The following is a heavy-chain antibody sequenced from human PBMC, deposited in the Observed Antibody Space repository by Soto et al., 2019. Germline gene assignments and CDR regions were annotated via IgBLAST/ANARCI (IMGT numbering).Heavy chain of an antibody. D-gene: IGHD6-19*01. CDR2: IWYDGSNK. CDR3: ARAGAVCADAFDI. Sequence: QVQLVESGGGVVQPGRSLRLSCAASGFTFSSYGMHWVRQAPGKGLEWVAVIWYDGSNKYYADSVKGRFTISRDNSKNTLYLQMNSLSAEDTAVYYCARAGAVCADAFDIWGQGTMVTVSS. CDR1: GFTFSSYG. V-gene: IGHV3-33*01. J-gene: IGHJ3*02.